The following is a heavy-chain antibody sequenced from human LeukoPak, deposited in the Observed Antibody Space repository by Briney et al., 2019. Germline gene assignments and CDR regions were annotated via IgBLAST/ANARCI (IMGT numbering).Heavy chain of an antibody. D-gene: IGHD3-10*01. V-gene: IGHV4-59*01. Sequence: SETLSLTCTVSGDSISSFYWSWIRQPPGKGLEWIGYIYYSGSTNYNPSLKSRVTISVDTSKNQFSLKLSSVTAADTAVYYCARDRKAYGSGPKTYYYGMDVWGQGTTVTVSS. CDR2: IYYSGST. J-gene: IGHJ6*02. CDR3: ARDRKAYGSGPKTYYYGMDV. CDR1: GDSISSFY.